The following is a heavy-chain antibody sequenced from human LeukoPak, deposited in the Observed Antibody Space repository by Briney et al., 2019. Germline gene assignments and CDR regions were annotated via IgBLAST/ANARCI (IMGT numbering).Heavy chain of an antibody. CDR1: EFTFSSYS. J-gene: IGHJ4*02. CDR3: AREGRVSGYDFDC. Sequence: GGSLNLSFAAPEFTFSSYSLNWFRKAPGKGLCWVSRINSDGSSITYADSVKGRFTISRDNAKNTLYLQMNSLRVEDTAVYYCAREGRVSGYDFDCWGKGTLVTVSS. D-gene: IGHD5-12*01. CDR2: INSDGSSI. V-gene: IGHV3-74*03.